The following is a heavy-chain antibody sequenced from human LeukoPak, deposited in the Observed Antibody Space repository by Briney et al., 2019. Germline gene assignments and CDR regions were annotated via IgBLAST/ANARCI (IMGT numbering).Heavy chain of an antibody. D-gene: IGHD3-16*01. CDR3: AKEESWYYFHY. Sequence: GGSLRLSCAVSGLTFSRYAMSWVRQAPGKGLEWVSAISESGSGTYYADSVKGRFTISRDNSKDTLSLQMNSLRAEDTAVYYCAKEESWYYFHYWGQGTLVTVSS. CDR1: GLTFSRYA. V-gene: IGHV3-23*01. J-gene: IGHJ4*02. CDR2: ISESGSGT.